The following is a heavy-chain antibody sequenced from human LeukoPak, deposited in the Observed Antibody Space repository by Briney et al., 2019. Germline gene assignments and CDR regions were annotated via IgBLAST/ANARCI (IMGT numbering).Heavy chain of an antibody. D-gene: IGHD1-26*01. J-gene: IGHJ6*03. Sequence: GESLKISCKGSGYSFTSYWIGWVRQMPGKGLEWMGIIYPGDSDTRYSPSFQGQVTISADKSISTAYLQWSSLKASDTAMYYCARQLVGATDYYYMDVWGKGTTVTVSS. CDR3: ARQLVGATDYYYMDV. V-gene: IGHV5-51*01. CDR2: IYPGDSDT. CDR1: GYSFTSYW.